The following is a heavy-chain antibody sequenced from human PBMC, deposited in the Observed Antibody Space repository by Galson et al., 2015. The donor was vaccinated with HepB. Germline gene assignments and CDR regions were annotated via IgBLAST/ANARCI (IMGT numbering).Heavy chain of an antibody. CDR3: ARLPSDPDYTNWYYFDN. CDR2: PDWGGGK. Sequence: PGLGKTPQALTMACTFSGVSPTTQGMCGSWSRQPPGKALEWLGSPDWGGGKTFTTTLKTRRTILKDNPKKPGGLTLTDMGPADTATYYCARLPSDPDYTNWYYFDNWGRGTLVTVSS. J-gene: IGHJ4*02. CDR1: GVSPTTQGMC. D-gene: IGHD1-1*01. V-gene: IGHV2-70*11.